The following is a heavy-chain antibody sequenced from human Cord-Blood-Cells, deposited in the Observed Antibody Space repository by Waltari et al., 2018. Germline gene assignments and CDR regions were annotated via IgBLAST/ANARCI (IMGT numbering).Heavy chain of an antibody. Sequence: QVQLVQSGAEVKKPGASVKVSCKASGYTFTSSDINWVRQATGQGLEWMGWMNPNSGNTGYAQKFQGRVTMTRNTSISTAYMELSSLRSEDTAVYYCARANSSSWYDYFDYWGQGTLVTVSS. CDR2: MNPNSGNT. J-gene: IGHJ4*02. D-gene: IGHD6-13*01. CDR3: ARANSSSWYDYFDY. V-gene: IGHV1-8*01. CDR1: GYTFTSSD.